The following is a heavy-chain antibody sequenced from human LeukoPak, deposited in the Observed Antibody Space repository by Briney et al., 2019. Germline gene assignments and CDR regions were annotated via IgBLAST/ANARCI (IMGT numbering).Heavy chain of an antibody. CDR1: GFTFSSYG. J-gene: IGHJ4*02. CDR3: TSWDPRVY. D-gene: IGHD1-26*01. V-gene: IGHV3-30*03. Sequence: GGSLRLSCAASGFTFSSYGMHWVRQAPGKGLEWVAVISYDGSNKYYADSVKSRFAISRDNSKNTLYLQMNSLRAEDTAVYYCTSWDPRVYWGQGTLVTVSS. CDR2: ISYDGSNK.